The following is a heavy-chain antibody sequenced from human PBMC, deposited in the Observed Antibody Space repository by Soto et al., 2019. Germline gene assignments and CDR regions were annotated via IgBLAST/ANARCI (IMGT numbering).Heavy chain of an antibody. Sequence: SETLSLTCAVYGGSVNDYYWNWIRQPPGKGLEWIGEINHTGGTHYNPSLKSRVTMSVDTSKNQFSLRLSSVTAADTAVYYCATRITVFGLLIPPFDPWGQGTQVIVSS. V-gene: IGHV4-34*01. D-gene: IGHD3-3*01. J-gene: IGHJ5*02. CDR3: ATRITVFGLLIPPFDP. CDR1: GGSVNDYY. CDR2: INHTGGT.